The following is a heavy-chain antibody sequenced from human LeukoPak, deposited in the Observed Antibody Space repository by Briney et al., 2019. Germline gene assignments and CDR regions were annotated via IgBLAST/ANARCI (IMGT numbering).Heavy chain of an antibody. V-gene: IGHV4-61*02. Sequence: SQTLSLTCTVSDGSISSGSHHWSWIRQPAGKGLEGIGGVQASGSINYDPSLKSRVTISVDSSRKQISLNLNSVTATDTAVYYCARDPVDGFAFFDYWGQGALVPVPS. CDR2: VQASGSI. CDR3: ARDPVDGFAFFDY. J-gene: IGHJ4*02. CDR1: DGSISSGSHH. D-gene: IGHD6-19*01.